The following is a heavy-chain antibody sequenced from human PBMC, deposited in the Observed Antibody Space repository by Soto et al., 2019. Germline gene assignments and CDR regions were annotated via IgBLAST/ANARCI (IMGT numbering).Heavy chain of an antibody. D-gene: IGHD3-9*01. CDR1: GYSISSGYY. CDR2: IYHSGST. V-gene: IGHV4-38-2*01. J-gene: IGHJ6*02. CDR3: ACRHFDWLSGDYGMDV. Sequence: SVTLSLTCAVSGYSISSGYYWGWIRQPPGKGLEWIGSIYHSGSTYYNPSLKSRVTISVDTSKNQFSLKLSSVTAADTAVYYCACRHFDWLSGDYGMDVWGQGTTGTVSS.